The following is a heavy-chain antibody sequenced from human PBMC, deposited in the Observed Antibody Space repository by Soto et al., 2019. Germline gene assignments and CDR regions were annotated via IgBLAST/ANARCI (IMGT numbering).Heavy chain of an antibody. D-gene: IGHD3-10*01. CDR2: VNHSGST. Sequence: QVQLQQWGAGLLKPSETLSLTCGVYGGSFSGYYWSWIRQPPGKGLEWIGEVNHSGSTNYNPSLKSRVTISVDTSKNQFSVKLSSVTAADTALYYCARKYLPYYGSGSPYGMDVWGQGTTVTVSS. V-gene: IGHV4-34*01. CDR3: ARKYLPYYGSGSPYGMDV. J-gene: IGHJ6*02. CDR1: GGSFSGYY.